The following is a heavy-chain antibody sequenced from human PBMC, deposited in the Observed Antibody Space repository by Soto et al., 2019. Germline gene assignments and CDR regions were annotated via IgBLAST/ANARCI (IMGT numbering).Heavy chain of an antibody. V-gene: IGHV4-34*01. J-gene: IGHJ4*02. CDR2: INHSGST. Sequence: QVQLQQWGAGLLKPSETLSLTCAVYGGSFSGYYWSWIRQPPGKGLEWIGEINHSGSTNYNPSLKSRVTILVDTSKNQFSLKLSSVTAADTAVYYCARVGAVATTGGTIDYWGQGTLVTVSS. CDR3: ARVGAVATTGGTIDY. CDR1: GGSFSGYY. D-gene: IGHD5-12*01.